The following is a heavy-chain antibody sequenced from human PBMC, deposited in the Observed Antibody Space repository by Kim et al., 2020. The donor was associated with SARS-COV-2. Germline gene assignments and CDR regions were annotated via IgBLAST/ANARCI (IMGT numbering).Heavy chain of an antibody. CDR1: GFTFDDFG. J-gene: IGHJ4*02. CDR2: INWIGGST. Sequence: GGSLRLSCAASGFTFDDFGMTWVRQAPGKGLEWVSGINWIGGSTVYADSVKGRFTISRDNAKNSLYLQMNSLRAEDTALYYCTRSADPGIAAAGDYWGQGTLV. V-gene: IGHV3-20*04. CDR3: TRSADPGIAAAGDY. D-gene: IGHD6-13*01.